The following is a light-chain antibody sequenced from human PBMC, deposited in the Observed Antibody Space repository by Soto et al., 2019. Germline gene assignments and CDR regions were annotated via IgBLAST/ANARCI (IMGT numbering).Light chain of an antibody. J-gene: IGKJ2*01. CDR2: KAS. V-gene: IGKV1-5*03. CDR3: QQYNSYSPYT. Sequence: DIQMTQSPSTLSASVGDRVTITCRASQSSSTYLAWYQQKPGNAPKLLIYKASNLQSGVPSRFSGSGAGTEFTLPISSLQPDDFATYYCQQYNSYSPYTFGQGTNLEIK. CDR1: QSSSTY.